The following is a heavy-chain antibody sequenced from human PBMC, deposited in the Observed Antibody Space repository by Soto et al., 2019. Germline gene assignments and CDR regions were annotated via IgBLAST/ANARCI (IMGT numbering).Heavy chain of an antibody. CDR1: GFMFSSAW. J-gene: IGHJ4*02. Sequence: HLVESGGDLVKPGGSLRLSCAASGFMFSSAWMSWVRQAPGKGLKWVGRIKSKRDGGTTDYAPPVKGRFVISRDDSKNTLYLQMNSLKTDDTAVYYCVEGWNDFWGQGTLVAVSS. CDR2: IKSKRDGGTT. D-gene: IGHD1-1*01. CDR3: VEGWNDF. V-gene: IGHV3-15*01.